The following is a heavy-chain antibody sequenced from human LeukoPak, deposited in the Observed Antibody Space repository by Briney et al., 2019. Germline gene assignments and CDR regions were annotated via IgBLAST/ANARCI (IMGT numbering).Heavy chain of an antibody. CDR3: ARDLWHDRSYFDY. CDR2: IYHSGST. J-gene: IGHJ4*02. D-gene: IGHD3-22*01. CDR1: GGSISSSNW. Sequence: SGTLSLTCAVSGGSISSSNWWSWVRQPPGKGLEWIGEIYHSGSTNYNPSLKSRVTISVDKSKNQFSLKLSSVTAADTAVYYCARDLWHDRSYFDYWGQGTLVTVSS. V-gene: IGHV4-4*02.